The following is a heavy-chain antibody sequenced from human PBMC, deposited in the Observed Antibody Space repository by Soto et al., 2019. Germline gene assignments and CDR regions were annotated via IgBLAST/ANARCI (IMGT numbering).Heavy chain of an antibody. CDR1: GFTFSSYG. V-gene: IGHV3-30*18. J-gene: IGHJ3*02. D-gene: IGHD1-26*01. CDR2: ISYDGSNK. CDR3: AKGEKFAFDI. Sequence: QVQLVESGGGVVQPGRSLRLSCAASGFTFSSYGMHWVRQAPGKGLEWVAVISYDGSNKYYADSVKGRFTISRDNSKNTLYLQMNSLRAEDTAVYYCAKGEKFAFDIWGQGTMVTVSS.